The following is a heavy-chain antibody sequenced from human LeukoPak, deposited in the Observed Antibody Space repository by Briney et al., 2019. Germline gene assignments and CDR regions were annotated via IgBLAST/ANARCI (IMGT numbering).Heavy chain of an antibody. J-gene: IGHJ3*02. Sequence: GGSLRLSCAASGFTVSTNFMSWVRQVPGKGLEWVSVIYNSGSTHYADSVKGRFTISRDNSKNTLYLQMNSLRAEDTAVYYCARWSTVNDAFDIWGQGTMVTVSS. CDR1: GFTVSTNF. V-gene: IGHV3-53*01. CDR3: ARWSTVNDAFDI. CDR2: IYNSGST. D-gene: IGHD4-17*01.